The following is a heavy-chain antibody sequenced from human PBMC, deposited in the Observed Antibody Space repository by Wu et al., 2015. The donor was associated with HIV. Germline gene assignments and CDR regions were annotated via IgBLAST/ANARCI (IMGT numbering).Heavy chain of an antibody. V-gene: IGHV1-69*05. CDR1: GGTFSSYA. CDR3: ARDVRGVIIDDGMDV. J-gene: IGHJ6*01. D-gene: IGHD3-10*01. CDR2: IIPIFGTA. Sequence: QVQLVQSGAEVKKPGSSVKVSCKASGGTFSSYAISWVRQAPGQGLEWMGGIIPIFGTANYAQKFQGRVTITTDESTSTAYMELSSLRSEDTAVYYCARDVRGVIIDDGMDVWGPRDHGHRLL.